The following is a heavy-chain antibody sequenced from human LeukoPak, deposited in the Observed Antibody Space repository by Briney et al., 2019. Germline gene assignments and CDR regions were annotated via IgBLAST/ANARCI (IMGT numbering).Heavy chain of an antibody. Sequence: GGSLRLSCAASGFTVSNNHMNWVRQAPGKGLECVSVLNNDGSTYYADSVKGRFTTSRDSSKNAVYLQMNSLRAEDTAVYYCAGAGGYSVYGSQGTLVTVSS. CDR1: GFTVSNNH. V-gene: IGHV3-66*01. D-gene: IGHD5/OR15-5a*01. J-gene: IGHJ4*02. CDR3: AGAGGYSVY. CDR2: LNNDGST.